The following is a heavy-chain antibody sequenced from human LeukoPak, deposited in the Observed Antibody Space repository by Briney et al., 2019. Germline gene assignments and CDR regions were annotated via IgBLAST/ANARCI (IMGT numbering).Heavy chain of an antibody. D-gene: IGHD3-3*01. CDR2: INPNSGGT. CDR1: GYTFTGYY. Sequence: ASVKVSCKASGYTFTGYYMHWVRQAPGQGLEWMGWINPNSGGTNYAQKFQGRVTMTRDTSISTAYMELSRLRSDDTAVYYCARGGRGRFLIWPFDWFDPWGQGTLVTVSS. CDR3: ARGGRGRFLIWPFDWFDP. J-gene: IGHJ5*02. V-gene: IGHV1-2*02.